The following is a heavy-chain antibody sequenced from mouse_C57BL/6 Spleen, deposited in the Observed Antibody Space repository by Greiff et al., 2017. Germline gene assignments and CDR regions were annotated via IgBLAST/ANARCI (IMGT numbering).Heavy chain of an antibody. CDR1: GFTFSDYG. J-gene: IGHJ1*03. CDR2: IRSGSSTI. Sequence: DVMLVESGGGLVKPGGSLKLSCAASGFTFSDYGMHWVRQAPEKGLEWVAYIRSGSSTIYYADTVKGRFTISRDNAKNTLCLQMTSLRSEDTAMDYCARFNWDDWYFDVWGTGTTVTVSS. CDR3: ARFNWDDWYFDV. D-gene: IGHD4-1*01. V-gene: IGHV5-17*01.